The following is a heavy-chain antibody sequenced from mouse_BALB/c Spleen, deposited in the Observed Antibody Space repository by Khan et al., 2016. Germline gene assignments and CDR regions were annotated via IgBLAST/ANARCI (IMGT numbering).Heavy chain of an antibody. J-gene: IGHJ4*01. CDR3: ARYDGSSYVRAMDY. V-gene: IGHV3-8*02. D-gene: IGHD1-1*01. CDR2: ISYSGST. Sequence: EVQLQESGPSLVKPSQTLSLTCSVTGDSITSGYWNWIRKFPGNKLEYMGYISYSGSTYYNPSLKSRVSITRDTSKNQYYLQLNSVTTEDTATYXCARYDGSSYVRAMDYWGQGTSVTVSS. CDR1: GDSITSGY.